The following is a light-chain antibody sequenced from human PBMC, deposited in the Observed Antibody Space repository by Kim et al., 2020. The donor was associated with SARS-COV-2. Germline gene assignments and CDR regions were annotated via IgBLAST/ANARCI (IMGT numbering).Light chain of an antibody. V-gene: IGLV1-47*01. CDR3: AAWDDSVRGQV. CDR1: KSNIGSDY. CDR2: RNN. J-gene: IGLJ3*02. Sequence: GQRITISCSGSKSNIGSDYVYWYQQVAGAAPKLLIYRNNERPSGVPDRFSGSKSGTSASLAISGLRSEDEADYFCAAWDDSVRGQVFGGGTQLTVL.